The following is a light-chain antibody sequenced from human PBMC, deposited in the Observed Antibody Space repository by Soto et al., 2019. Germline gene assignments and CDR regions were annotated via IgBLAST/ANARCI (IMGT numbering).Light chain of an antibody. CDR3: QQYVHWTPGA. Sequence: EIVVTQSPATLSVSPGERVTLSCRASQSVSSSLAWYQQRPGQAPRLLIYDTSTRAAGIAARFSGSGSGTEFTLTISSLQSEDSAVYYCQQYVHWTPGALGQGTKVDIK. J-gene: IGKJ1*01. CDR2: DTS. V-gene: IGKV3-15*01. CDR1: QSVSSS.